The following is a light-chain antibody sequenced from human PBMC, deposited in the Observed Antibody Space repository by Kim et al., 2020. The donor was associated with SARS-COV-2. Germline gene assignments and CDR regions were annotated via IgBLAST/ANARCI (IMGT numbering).Light chain of an antibody. J-gene: IGKJ2*02. CDR2: AAS. Sequence: SGPVGDRVTMTCRASQSIGIYLKWYQQKPGKAPKLVIYAASTLQSGVPSRFSGSGSGTDFTLTISSLQPEDFASYYCQQSYSTPSTFGQGTKLEI. V-gene: IGKV1-39*01. CDR1: QSIGIY. CDR3: QQSYSTPST.